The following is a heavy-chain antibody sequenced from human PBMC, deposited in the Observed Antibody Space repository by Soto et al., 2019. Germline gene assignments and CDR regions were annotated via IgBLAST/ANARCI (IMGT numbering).Heavy chain of an antibody. D-gene: IGHD6-13*01. CDR3: ARIAAAGTLRDYYYYYGMDV. CDR1: GYTFTSYG. CDR2: ISAYNGNT. J-gene: IGHJ6*02. Sequence: QVQLVQSGAEVKKPGASVKVSCKASGYTFTSYGISWVRQAPGQGLEWMGWISAYNGNTNYAQKPQGRVTMTTDTPTSTAYMERRSLRSDDTAVYYCARIAAAGTLRDYYYYYGMDVWGQGTTVTVSS. V-gene: IGHV1-18*01.